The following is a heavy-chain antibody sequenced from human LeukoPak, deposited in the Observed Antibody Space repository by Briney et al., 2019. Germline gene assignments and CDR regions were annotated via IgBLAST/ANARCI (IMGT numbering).Heavy chain of an antibody. D-gene: IGHD6-19*01. V-gene: IGHV4-59*11. CDR1: GGSISTHY. CDR3: ANSVRGRIAVAGSLVPYYFDY. J-gene: IGHJ4*02. Sequence: SETLSLTCTVSGGSISTHYWSWIRQPPGQGLEWIGYIYYSGSTNYNPSLKSRVTISLDTSKNQFSLRLRSVTAADTAVYYCANSVRGRIAVAGSLVPYYFDYWGQGTLVTVSS. CDR2: IYYSGST.